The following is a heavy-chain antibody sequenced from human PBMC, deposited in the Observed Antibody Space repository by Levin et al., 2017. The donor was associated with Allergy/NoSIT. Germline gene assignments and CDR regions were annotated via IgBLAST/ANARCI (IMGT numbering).Heavy chain of an antibody. V-gene: IGHV3-64*01. CDR2: IRSNGGST. J-gene: IGHJ6*03. Sequence: GGSLRLSCAASGFTFSNYAMHWVRQAPGKGLEYVSAIRSNGGSTYYAKSVKGRFTISRDNSKNTVYLQMGSLRVEDMAVYYCARIGFEVVPAAIHSYYYYMDVWGKGTTVTVSS. CDR1: GFTFSNYA. D-gene: IGHD2-2*01. CDR3: ARIGFEVVPAAIHSYYYYMDV.